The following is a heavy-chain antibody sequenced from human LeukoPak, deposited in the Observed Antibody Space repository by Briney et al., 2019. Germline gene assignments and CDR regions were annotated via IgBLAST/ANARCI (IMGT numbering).Heavy chain of an antibody. CDR3: ARVPYYYGSGSYP. CDR1: GYTCTGYY. J-gene: IGHJ5*02. CDR2: INPNSGGT. Sequence: ASVKVSCKACGYTCTGYYMHWVRQAPGQRLEWMGWINPNSGGTNYAQTFQGRVTMTRDTSISTAYMELSGLRSDDTAVYYCARVPYYYGSGSYPWGEGTLVTVSS. D-gene: IGHD3-10*01. V-gene: IGHV1-2*02.